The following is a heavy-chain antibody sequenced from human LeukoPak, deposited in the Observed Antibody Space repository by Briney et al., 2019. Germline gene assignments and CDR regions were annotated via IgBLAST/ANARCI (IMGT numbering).Heavy chain of an antibody. CDR3: ARGILHTAAAGLNWFDP. J-gene: IGHJ5*02. Sequence: PGGSLRLSCVASEFTLRSYSMHWVRQAPGKGLEWVSYISTSSTYIYYADSVMGRFTISRDNAKNSLYLHMSSLRAEDTAVYYCARGILHTAAAGLNWFDPWGQGTLVTVSS. CDR1: EFTLRSYS. D-gene: IGHD6-13*01. V-gene: IGHV3-21*01. CDR2: ISTSSTYI.